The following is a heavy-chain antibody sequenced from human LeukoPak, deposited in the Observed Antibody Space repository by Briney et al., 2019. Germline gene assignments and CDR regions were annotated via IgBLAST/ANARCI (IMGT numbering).Heavy chain of an antibody. CDR1: GYSISSGYY. Sequence: SETLSLTCTVSGYSISSGYYWGWIRQPPGKGLEWIGSIYHSGSTNYNPSLKSRVTISVDKSKNQFSLKLSSVTAADTAVYYCAREGSSSTTHDAFDIWGQGTMVTVSS. D-gene: IGHD6-13*01. CDR3: AREGSSSTTHDAFDI. J-gene: IGHJ3*02. V-gene: IGHV4-38-2*02. CDR2: IYHSGST.